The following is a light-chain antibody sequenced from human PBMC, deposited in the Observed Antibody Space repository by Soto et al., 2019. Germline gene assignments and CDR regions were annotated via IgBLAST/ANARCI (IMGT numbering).Light chain of an antibody. CDR2: LEGSGSY. Sequence: QLVLTQSSSASASLGSSVKLTCTLSSGHSSYIIAWHQQQPGKAPRYLMKLEGSGSYHKGSGVPDRFSGSSTGADRYLTISNLQFEEEADYYCETWDFNTRVFGGGTKLTVL. J-gene: IGLJ2*01. CDR3: ETWDFNTRV. CDR1: SGHSSYI. V-gene: IGLV4-60*02.